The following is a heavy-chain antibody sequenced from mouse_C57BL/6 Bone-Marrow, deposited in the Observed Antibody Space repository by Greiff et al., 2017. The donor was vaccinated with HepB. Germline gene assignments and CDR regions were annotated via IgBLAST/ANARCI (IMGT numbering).Heavy chain of an antibody. J-gene: IGHJ4*01. CDR2: IRSKSNNYAT. CDR3: VRYEGLLRKGYYAMDY. V-gene: IGHV10-1*01. Sequence: EVKLVESGGGLVQPKGSLKLSCAASGFSFNTYAMNWVRQAPGKGLEWVARIRSKSNNYATYYADSVKDRFTIARDDSESMLYLQMNNLKTEDTAMYYCVRYEGLLRKGYYAMDYWGQGTSVTVSS. CDR1: GFSFNTYA. D-gene: IGHD1-1*01.